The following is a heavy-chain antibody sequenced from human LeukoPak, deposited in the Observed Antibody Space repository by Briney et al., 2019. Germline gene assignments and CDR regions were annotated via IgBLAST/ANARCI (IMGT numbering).Heavy chain of an antibody. D-gene: IGHD2-2*01. J-gene: IGHJ6*02. CDR3: AREVPAATYYYYYGMDV. CDR2: ISWNSGSI. V-gene: IGHV3-9*01. Sequence: GRSLRLSCAASGFTFDDYAMHWVRQAPGKGPEWVSGISWNSGSIGYADSVKGRFTISRDNAKNSLYLQMNSLRAEDTALYYCAREVPAATYYYYYGMDVWGQGTTVTVSS. CDR1: GFTFDDYA.